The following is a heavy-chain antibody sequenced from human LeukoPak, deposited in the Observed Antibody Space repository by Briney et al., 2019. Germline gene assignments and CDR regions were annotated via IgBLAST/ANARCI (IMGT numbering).Heavy chain of an antibody. J-gene: IGHJ6*04. CDR2: IDYSGST. CDR1: GGSVSSGSYY. CDR3: ARDFRAGMDV. Sequence: SETLSFTGTVSGGSVSSGSYYWSWIRQPPGKRLEWIGYIDYSGSTNYNPSLKSRVTISVDTSKNQFSLKLSSVSAADTAVYYCARDFRAGMDVWGKGTTVTVSS. V-gene: IGHV4-61*01.